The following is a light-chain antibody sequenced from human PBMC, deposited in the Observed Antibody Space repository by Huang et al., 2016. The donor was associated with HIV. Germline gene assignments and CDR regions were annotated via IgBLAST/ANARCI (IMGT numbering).Light chain of an antibody. J-gene: IGKJ3*01. CDR2: DAA. Sequence: EIVLTQSPATLSLSPGERAPLPCRASQSVGTYLAWYHQKPGQAPRLLVYDAANTATGIPARFSGRGSGTDFTLTISNLEPEDFAVYYCQQRSNWPLLTVGPGTKVGIK. CDR1: QSVGTY. V-gene: IGKV3-11*01. CDR3: QQRSNWPLLT.